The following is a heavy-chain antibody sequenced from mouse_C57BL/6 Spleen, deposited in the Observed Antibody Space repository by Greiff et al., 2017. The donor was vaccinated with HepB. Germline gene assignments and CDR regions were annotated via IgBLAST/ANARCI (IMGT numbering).Heavy chain of an antibody. CDR2: IDPSDSYT. V-gene: IGHV1-69*01. CDR1: GYTFTSYW. D-gene: IGHD1-1*01. J-gene: IGHJ1*03. Sequence: QVQLQQPGAELVMPGASVKLSCKASGYTFTSYWMHWVKQRPGQGLEWIGEIDPSDSYTNYNQKFKGKSTLTVDKSSSTAYMQLSSLTSEDSAVYYCARRHYGSSYVGYFDVWGTGTTVTVSS. CDR3: ARRHYGSSYVGYFDV.